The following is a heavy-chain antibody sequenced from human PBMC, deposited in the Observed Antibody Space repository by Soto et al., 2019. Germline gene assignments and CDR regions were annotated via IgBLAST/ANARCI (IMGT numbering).Heavy chain of an antibody. CDR2: ISGSGGST. Sequence: PGGSLRLSCAASGFTFSSYAMSWVRQAPGKGLEWVSAISGSGGSTYYADSVKGRFTISRDNSKNTLYLQMNSLRAEDTAVYYCAKEPYCSGGRCYGYYYYMDVWGKGTTVTVSS. J-gene: IGHJ6*03. V-gene: IGHV3-23*01. CDR3: AKEPYCSGGRCYGYYYYMDV. CDR1: GFTFSSYA. D-gene: IGHD2-15*01.